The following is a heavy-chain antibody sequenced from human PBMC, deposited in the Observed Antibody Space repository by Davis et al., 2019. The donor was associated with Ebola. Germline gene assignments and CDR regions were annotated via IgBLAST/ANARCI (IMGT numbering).Heavy chain of an antibody. CDR2: ISGSGGST. CDR3: AGDRVDFGVVGFDY. V-gene: IGHV3-23*01. J-gene: IGHJ4*02. Sequence: PGGSLRLSCAASGFTFSSYAMSWVRQAPGKGLEWVSAISGSGGSTYYADSVKGRFTISRDNAKNSLYLQMNSLRAEDTAVYYCAGDRVDFGVVGFDYWGQGTLVTVSS. D-gene: IGHD3-3*01. CDR1: GFTFSSYA.